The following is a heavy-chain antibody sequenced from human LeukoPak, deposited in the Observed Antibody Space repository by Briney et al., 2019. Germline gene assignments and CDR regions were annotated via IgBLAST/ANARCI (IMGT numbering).Heavy chain of an antibody. Sequence: ASVKVSCKASGYTFTSIAMNWVRQAPGQGLERMGWINTNTGNPTYAQGFTGRSVFSVDTSVSTAYLQISSLQAEDTAVYYCARGYSHDREGAFDIWGQGTMVIVSS. V-gene: IGHV7-4-1*02. CDR1: GYTFTSIA. CDR2: INTNTGNP. CDR3: ARGYSHDREGAFDI. D-gene: IGHD5-18*01. J-gene: IGHJ3*02.